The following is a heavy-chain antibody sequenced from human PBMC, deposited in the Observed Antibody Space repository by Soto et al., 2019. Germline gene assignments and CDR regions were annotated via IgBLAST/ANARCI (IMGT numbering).Heavy chain of an antibody. CDR1: GVSMSNYY. J-gene: IGHJ4*02. Sequence: TSETLSLTCTVSGVSMSNYYWTWIRQPPGQGLEWIGHIHFTGATYYNPSLKSRVTISVDTSKNQFSLRLTSVTAAETAVYYCARLEVDLEGFVHWGPGTLVTVSS. V-gene: IGHV4-59*08. CDR2: IHFTGAT. CDR3: ARLEVDLEGFVH. D-gene: IGHD1-1*01.